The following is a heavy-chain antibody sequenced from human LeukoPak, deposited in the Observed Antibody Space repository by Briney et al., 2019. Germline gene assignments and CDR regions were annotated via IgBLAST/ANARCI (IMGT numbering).Heavy chain of an antibody. CDR2: ISSSSSYI. V-gene: IGHV3-21*01. Sequence: GGSLRLSCAASGFTFSSYSMNWVRQAPGKGLEWVSSISSSSSYIYYADSVKGRFTISRDNAKNSLYLQMNSLRAEDTAVYYCARVGDFTTYYYDSSGYFDYWGQGTLVTVSS. J-gene: IGHJ4*02. CDR3: ARVGDFTTYYYDSSGYFDY. D-gene: IGHD3-22*01. CDR1: GFTFSSYS.